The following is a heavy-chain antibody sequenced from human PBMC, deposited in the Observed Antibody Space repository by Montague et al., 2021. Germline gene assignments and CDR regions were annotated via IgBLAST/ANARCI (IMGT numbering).Heavy chain of an antibody. J-gene: IGHJ6*03. CDR3: ARRGGTMVRGVKGYMDV. CDR2: INHSGST. CDR1: GGSFSGYY. V-gene: IGHV4-34*01. Sequence: ETLSLTCAVYGGSFSGYYWSWIRQPPGKGLEWIGEINHSGSTNYNPSLKSRVTISVDTSKKQFSLKLSSVTAADTAVYYCARRGGTMVRGVKGYMDVWGKGTPVTVSS. D-gene: IGHD3-10*01.